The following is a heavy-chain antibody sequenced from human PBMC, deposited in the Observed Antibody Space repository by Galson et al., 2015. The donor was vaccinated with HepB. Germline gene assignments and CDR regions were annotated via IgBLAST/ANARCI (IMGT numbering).Heavy chain of an antibody. CDR2: IYYSGST. D-gene: IGHD5-24*01. V-gene: IGHV4-59*08. CDR1: GGSISSYY. J-gene: IGHJ3*02. Sequence: QVQLQESGPGLVKPSETLSLTCTVSGGSISSYYWSWIRQPPGKGLEWIGYIYYSGSTNYNPSLKSRVTISVDTSKNQFSLKLSSVTAADTAVYYCARHHPGRWYDAFDIWGQGTMVTVSS. CDR3: ARHHPGRWYDAFDI.